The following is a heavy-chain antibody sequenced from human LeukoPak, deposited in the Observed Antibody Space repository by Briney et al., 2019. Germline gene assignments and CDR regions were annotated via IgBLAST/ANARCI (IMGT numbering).Heavy chain of an antibody. D-gene: IGHD3-10*02. CDR2: ISGDGGET. CDR3: AKGWMFGDLLNY. CDR1: GFTFNSYA. Sequence: GGSLRLSCAASGFTFNSYALSWGRQAPGKGLEWVSSISGDGGETHYADSVRGRFTISRDNPKNTLYLQMNSLRAEDTAAYYCAKGWMFGDLLNYWGQGSLVTVSS. V-gene: IGHV3-23*01. J-gene: IGHJ4*02.